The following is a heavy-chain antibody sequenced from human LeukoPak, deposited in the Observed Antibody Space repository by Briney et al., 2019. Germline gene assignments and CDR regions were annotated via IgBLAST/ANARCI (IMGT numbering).Heavy chain of an antibody. V-gene: IGHV1-46*01. CDR2: INPSGGST. D-gene: IGHD2-2*01. CDR1: GYTFTRYY. CDR3: ARDSVVIPAAIYYGMDV. J-gene: IGHJ6*02. Sequence: ASVKVSCKASGYTFTRYYMHWVRQAPGQGLEWMGIINPSGGSTRYAQKFQGRVTMTGDTSTSTVYMELSSLRSEDTAVYYCARDSVVIPAAIYYGMDVWGQGTTVTVSS.